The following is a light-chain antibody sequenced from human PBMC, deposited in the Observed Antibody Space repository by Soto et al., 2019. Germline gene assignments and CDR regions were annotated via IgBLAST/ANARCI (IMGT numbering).Light chain of an antibody. CDR1: SSDVGSYNL. Sequence: QPVLTQPASVSGSPGQSITISCTGTSSDVGSYNLVSWYQQHPGKAPKLMIYECSKRPSGVSNRFSGYKSGNTASLTISGLQAEDEADYYCCSYAGSSTFVVFGGGTKLTVL. V-gene: IGLV2-23*03. CDR3: CSYAGSSTFVV. CDR2: ECS. J-gene: IGLJ2*01.